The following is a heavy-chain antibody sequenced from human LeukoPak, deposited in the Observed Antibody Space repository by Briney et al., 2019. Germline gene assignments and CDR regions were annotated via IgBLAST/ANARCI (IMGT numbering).Heavy chain of an antibody. Sequence: VGSLRLSCAASGLTVSGNYLTWVRQAPGEGLEWVSVIYTGSSTYYADSVKGRFTISRDNSKNTLYLQMNSLRAEDTAVYYCARARSSYYYAMDVWGQGTTVTVSS. CDR2: IYTGSST. CDR1: GLTVSGNY. J-gene: IGHJ6*02. CDR3: ARARSSYYYAMDV. V-gene: IGHV3-53*01.